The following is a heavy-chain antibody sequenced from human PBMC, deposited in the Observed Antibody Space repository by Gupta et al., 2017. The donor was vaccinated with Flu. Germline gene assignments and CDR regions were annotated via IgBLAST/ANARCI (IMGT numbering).Heavy chain of an antibody. V-gene: IGHV3-21*01. CDR1: VSPLRSSS. CDR2: VLVGSTDT. Sequence: EVQLMESGGGLGKPGGPLRLSRAAYVSPLRSSSMNWVRQAPGQGLGWFCLVLVGSTDTRDDDSVSDCFTISRANVTILVYMTMDSLRVEVTGVYYCARGLSSYCNTPDCPARLDYLGQGTLVTVSS. D-gene: IGHD2/OR15-2a*01. CDR3: ARGLSSYCNTPDCPARLDY. J-gene: IGHJ4*02.